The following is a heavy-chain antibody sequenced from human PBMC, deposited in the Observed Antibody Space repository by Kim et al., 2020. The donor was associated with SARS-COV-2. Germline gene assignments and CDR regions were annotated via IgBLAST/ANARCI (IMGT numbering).Heavy chain of an antibody. CDR1: GYTFTSYG. Sequence: ASVKVSCKASGYTFTSYGISWVRQAPGQGLEWMGWISAYNGNTNYAQKLQGRVTMTTDTSTSTAYMELRSLRSDDTAVYYCASTGGSMVRGVIITGNWFDPWGQGTLVTVSS. CDR3: ASTGGSMVRGVIITGNWFDP. D-gene: IGHD3-10*01. J-gene: IGHJ5*02. V-gene: IGHV1-18*01. CDR2: ISAYNGNT.